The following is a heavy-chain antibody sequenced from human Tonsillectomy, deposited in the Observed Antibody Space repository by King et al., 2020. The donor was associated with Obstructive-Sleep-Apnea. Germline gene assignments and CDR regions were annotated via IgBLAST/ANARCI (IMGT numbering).Heavy chain of an antibody. D-gene: IGHD1-26*01. CDR1: GYSFSSYG. V-gene: IGHV1-18*04. CDR2: IGAYNGKI. J-gene: IGHJ4*02. Sequence: VQLVESVAEVKKPGASVRVSCKASGYSFSSYGISWVRQAPGHGLEWMGWIGAYNGKIDYSQRFQGRVTMTTDTSTGTAYMDLTSLRSDDTAVYYWSRDLGVGATRYFDYWGQGTLVTVTS. CDR3: SRDLGVGATRYFDY.